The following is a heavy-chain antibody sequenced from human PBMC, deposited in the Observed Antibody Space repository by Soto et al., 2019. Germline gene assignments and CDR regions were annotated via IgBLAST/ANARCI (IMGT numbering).Heavy chain of an antibody. V-gene: IGHV1-3*01. CDR2: INAGNGNT. J-gene: IGHJ5*02. CDR1: GYTFTTYA. D-gene: IGHD6-13*01. Sequence: ASVKVSCKASGYTFTTYAIHWVRQAPGQRPEWMGWINAGNGNTKYSQKFQGRVTITRDTSASTAYMELSSLRSEDTAVYYCARDGAEAGTRGNWFDPWGQGTLVTV. CDR3: ARDGAEAGTRGNWFDP.